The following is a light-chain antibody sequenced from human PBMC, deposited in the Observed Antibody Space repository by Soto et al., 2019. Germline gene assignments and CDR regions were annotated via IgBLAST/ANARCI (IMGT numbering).Light chain of an antibody. CDR3: SSYKTSYFYA. CDR1: GRDIGAYNY. V-gene: IGLV2-14*01. Sequence: QSVLTQPASVSGSPGQSITISCTGSGRDIGAYNYVSWYQQHPGKAPKLIIYEVENRPSGVSNRFSASKSAFTASLTISGLQAEDEADYYCSSYKTSYFYAFGPGTKVTVL. J-gene: IGLJ1*01. CDR2: EVE.